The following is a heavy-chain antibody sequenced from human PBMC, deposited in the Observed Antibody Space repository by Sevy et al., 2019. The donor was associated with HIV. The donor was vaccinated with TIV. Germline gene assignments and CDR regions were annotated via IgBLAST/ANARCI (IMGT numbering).Heavy chain of an antibody. CDR2: ISYDGSNK. CDR1: GFTFSSYA. V-gene: IGHV3-30-3*01. CDR3: ARDPPDGYIGPDAFDI. J-gene: IGHJ3*02. D-gene: IGHD5-12*01. Sequence: GGSLRLSCAASGFTFSSYAMHWVRQAPGKGLEWVAVISYDGSNKYYADSVKGRFTISRDNSKNTLYLQMNSLRAEDTAVYYCARDPPDGYIGPDAFDIWAKGQWSPSPQ.